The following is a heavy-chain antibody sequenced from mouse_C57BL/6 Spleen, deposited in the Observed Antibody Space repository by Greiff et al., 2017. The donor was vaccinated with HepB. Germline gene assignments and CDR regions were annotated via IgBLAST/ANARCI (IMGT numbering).Heavy chain of an antibody. Sequence: QVQLKESGPGLVQPSQSLSITCTVSGFSLTSYGVHWVRQSPGKGLEWLGVIWSGGSTDYNAAFISRLSISKDNSKSQVFFKMNSLQADDTAIYYWARKHYYGSSYDAMDYWGQGTSVTVSS. J-gene: IGHJ4*01. CDR3: ARKHYYGSSYDAMDY. CDR1: GFSLTSYG. CDR2: IWSGGST. D-gene: IGHD1-1*01. V-gene: IGHV2-2*01.